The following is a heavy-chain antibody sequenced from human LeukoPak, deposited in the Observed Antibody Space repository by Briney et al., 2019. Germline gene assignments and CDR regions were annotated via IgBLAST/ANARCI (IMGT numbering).Heavy chain of an antibody. Sequence: SVNVSCKASGGTFSSYAISWVRQAPGQGLEWMGGIIPIFGTANYAQKFQGRVTITADKSTSTAYMELSSLRSEDTAVYYCAREAPGIAVASTPTGYFDLWGRGTLVTVSS. CDR2: IIPIFGTA. D-gene: IGHD6-19*01. CDR3: AREAPGIAVASTPTGYFDL. J-gene: IGHJ2*01. CDR1: GGTFSSYA. V-gene: IGHV1-69*06.